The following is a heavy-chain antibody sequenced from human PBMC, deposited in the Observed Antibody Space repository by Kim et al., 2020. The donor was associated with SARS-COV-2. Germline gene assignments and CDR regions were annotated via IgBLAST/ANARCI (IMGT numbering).Heavy chain of an antibody. CDR2: IGTGGDT. V-gene: IGHV3-13*01. CDR1: GFTLNNYD. Sequence: GGSLRLSCSASGFTLNNYDMYWVRQGTGRGLEWVSVIGTGGDTYYPDSVKGRFTISRDNAMTSLFLQMNSLTAGDTAVYFCAGDIIKAQFGFDLWGQGTVVTVSS. D-gene: IGHD3-16*01. J-gene: IGHJ3*01. CDR3: AGDIIKAQFGFDL.